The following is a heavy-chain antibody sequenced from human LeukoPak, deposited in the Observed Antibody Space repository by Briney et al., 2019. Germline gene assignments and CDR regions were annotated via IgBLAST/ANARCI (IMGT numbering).Heavy chain of an antibody. CDR2: INPSGGST. CDR3: ARGIILTGYLGYNWFDP. Sequence: GALVKVSCKASGYTFTSYYMHWVRQAPGQGLEWMGIINPSGGSTSYAQKFQGRVTMTRDMSTSTVYMELSSLRSEDTAVYYCARGIILTGYLGYNWFDPWGQGTLVTVSS. V-gene: IGHV1-46*01. CDR1: GYTFTSYY. D-gene: IGHD3-9*01. J-gene: IGHJ5*02.